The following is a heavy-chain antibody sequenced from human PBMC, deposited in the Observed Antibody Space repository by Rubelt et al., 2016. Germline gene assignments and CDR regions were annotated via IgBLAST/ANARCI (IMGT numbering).Heavy chain of an antibody. CDR2: IYTNGNT. CDR3: ARGQGMAGSDAFDF. CDR1: GFTFSNFG. Sequence: QVHLVESGGGVVQPGGSLRLSCAASGFTFSNFGMHWVRQSPGRGLEWVALIYTNGNTYYADSVKGRFTISRDTSDNTLYLQMNSLRDEDTALYYCARGQGMAGSDAFDFWGQGTLVKVSS. D-gene: IGHD6-19*01. J-gene: IGHJ3*01. V-gene: IGHV3-33*01.